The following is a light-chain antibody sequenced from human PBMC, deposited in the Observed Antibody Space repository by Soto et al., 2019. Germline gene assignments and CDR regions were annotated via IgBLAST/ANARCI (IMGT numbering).Light chain of an antibody. CDR3: QQYYSSPLT. Sequence: DIVMTQSPDSLAVSLGERATINCKSSQSVLYSSNNKNYLAWYQQRPGQPPKLLIYWASTRGSGVPDRISGSGSGTDFTLTINSLQAEDVAVYYCQQYYSSPLTFGGGTKVEIK. V-gene: IGKV4-1*01. J-gene: IGKJ4*01. CDR1: QSVLYSSNNKNY. CDR2: WAS.